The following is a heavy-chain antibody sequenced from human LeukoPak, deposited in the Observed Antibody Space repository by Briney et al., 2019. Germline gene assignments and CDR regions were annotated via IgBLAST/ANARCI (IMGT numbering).Heavy chain of an antibody. CDR1: GGSINTAGYS. CDR3: TRGWSSAGAFDI. V-gene: IGHV4-61*02. CDR2: IYFSGNT. Sequence: SETLSLTCTVSGGSINTAGYSWTWIRQPAGKGLAGIGRIYFSGNTDQNPSLKSRVTVSMDSSKNQFSLEMKSVTAADTAVYYCTRGWSSAGAFDIWGQGTMVTVSS. D-gene: IGHD6-19*01. J-gene: IGHJ3*02.